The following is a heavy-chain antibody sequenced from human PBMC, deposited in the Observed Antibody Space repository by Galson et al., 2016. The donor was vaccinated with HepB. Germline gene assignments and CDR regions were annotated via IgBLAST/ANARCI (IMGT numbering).Heavy chain of an antibody. CDR3: ARDHQLWPHYYYYGMDV. D-gene: IGHD5-18*01. J-gene: IGHJ6*02. V-gene: IGHV3-66*01. CDR2: IYSGGST. Sequence: SLRLSCAASGFTVSSNYMSWVRQAPWKGLEWVSGIYSGGSTYYADSVKGRFTLSRDNSKNTLFLQMSSLRAEDTAVYYCARDHQLWPHYYYYGMDVWGQGTTVTVSS. CDR1: GFTVSSNY.